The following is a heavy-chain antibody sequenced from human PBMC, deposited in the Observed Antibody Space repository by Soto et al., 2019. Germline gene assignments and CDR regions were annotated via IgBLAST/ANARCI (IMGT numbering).Heavy chain of an antibody. CDR1: GGTFSSYA. J-gene: IGHJ4*02. CDR3: ARGGNYYDSSGYYYDH. V-gene: IGHV1-69*01. Sequence: QVQLVQSGAEVKKPGSSVKVSRKASGGTFSSYAISWVRQAPGQGLEWMGGIIPIFGTANYAQKFQGRVTITADESTSTAYMELSSLRSEDTAVYYCARGGNYYDSSGYYYDHWGQGTLVTVSS. D-gene: IGHD3-22*01. CDR2: IIPIFGTA.